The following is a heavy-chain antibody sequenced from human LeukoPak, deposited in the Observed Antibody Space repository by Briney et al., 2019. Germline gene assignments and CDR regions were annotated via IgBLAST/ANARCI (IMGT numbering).Heavy chain of an antibody. V-gene: IGHV3-43*02. CDR1: GFIFDDYA. D-gene: IGHD3-10*01. CDR2: ISGDGSRT. Sequence: GGSLRLSCAASGFIFDDYAMHWVRQAPGKGLEWVSLISGDGSRTYYTDSVKGRFTISRDNSKHSLYLQMNSLRTEDTALYYCTKNGGYSDAFDIWGQGTMVTVSS. CDR3: TKNGGYSDAFDI. J-gene: IGHJ3*02.